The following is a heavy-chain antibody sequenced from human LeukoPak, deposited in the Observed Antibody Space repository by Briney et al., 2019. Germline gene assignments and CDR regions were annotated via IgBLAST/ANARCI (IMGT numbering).Heavy chain of an antibody. Sequence: SETLSLTCAVYGGSFIAYYWTWIRQPPGKGLEWIGEINHSGSSNYNSSLRSRVTISVDTSYKQFSLRLSSVTAADTAVYYCAPRGDIEHSYVYGKWFDPWGQGTRVTVSS. J-gene: IGHJ5*02. V-gene: IGHV4-34*01. CDR3: APRGDIEHSYVYGKWFDP. CDR1: GGSFIAYY. CDR2: INHSGSS. D-gene: IGHD5-18*01.